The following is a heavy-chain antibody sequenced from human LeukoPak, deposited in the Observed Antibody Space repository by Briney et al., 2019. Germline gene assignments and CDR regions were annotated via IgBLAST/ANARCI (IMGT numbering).Heavy chain of an antibody. CDR2: ISSSSSYI. V-gene: IGHV3-21*01. CDR1: GFTFSSYS. CDR3: ARAYVVVPAALDY. Sequence: GGSLRLSCAASGFTFSSYSMNWVRQAPGEGLEWVSSISSSSSYIYYADSVKGRFTISRDNAKNSLYLQMNSLRAEDTAAYYCARAYVVVPAALDYWGQGTLVTVSS. J-gene: IGHJ4*02. D-gene: IGHD2-2*01.